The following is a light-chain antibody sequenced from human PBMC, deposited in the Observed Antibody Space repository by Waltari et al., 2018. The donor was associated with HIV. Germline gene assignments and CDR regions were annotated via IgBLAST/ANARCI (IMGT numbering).Light chain of an antibody. V-gene: IGKV4-1*01. Sequence: DIVMTQSPDSLAVSLGERATINCKSSQSVLYSSNNKKYLAWYQEKLGQPPKLRIYWASTRESGVPDRFSGSGSGTDFTLTISSLQAEDVAVYYCQQYYSTPYTFGQGTKLEIK. J-gene: IGKJ2*01. CDR1: QSVLYSSNNKKY. CDR3: QQYYSTPYT. CDR2: WAS.